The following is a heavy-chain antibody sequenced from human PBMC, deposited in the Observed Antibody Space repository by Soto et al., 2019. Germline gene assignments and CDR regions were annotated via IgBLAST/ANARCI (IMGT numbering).Heavy chain of an antibody. CDR3: ARGIPPGPYLGELSLRYYYYYMDV. D-gene: IGHD3-16*02. CDR2: IYYSGST. CDR1: GGSISSGGYY. V-gene: IGHV4-31*03. Sequence: QVQLQESGPGLVKPSQTLSLTCTVSGGSISSGGYYWSWIRQHPGKGLEWIGYIYYSGSTYYNPSLKSRVTISVDTSKNQFSLKLSSVTAADTAVYYCARGIPPGPYLGELSLRYYYYYMDVWGKGTTVTVSS. J-gene: IGHJ6*03.